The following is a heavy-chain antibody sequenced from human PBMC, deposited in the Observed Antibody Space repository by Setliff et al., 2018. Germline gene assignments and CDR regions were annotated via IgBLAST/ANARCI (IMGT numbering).Heavy chain of an antibody. CDR2: IIPAFTTA. V-gene: IGHV1-69*13. CDR1: GGSFSSYA. Sequence: SVKVSCKASGGSFSSYAIIWVRQAPGQGLELMGGIIPAFTTANYAPNFHDRLRITADESTSTAYMELSSLRSEDTAVYYCARNEALTGAGNYYYYYMDVWGKGTTVTVSS. D-gene: IGHD7-27*01. CDR3: ARNEALTGAGNYYYYYMDV. J-gene: IGHJ6*03.